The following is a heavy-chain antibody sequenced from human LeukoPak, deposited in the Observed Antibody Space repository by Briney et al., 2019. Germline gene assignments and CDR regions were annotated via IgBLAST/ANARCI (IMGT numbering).Heavy chain of an antibody. D-gene: IGHD5-18*01. Sequence: GGSLRLSCAASGFTFSDFWMNWVRQAPGKGLEWVASIKQDGSEKYYVDSVKGRFSISRDNAKNSLHLQMNSLRAEDTAVYYCARDHTGDGLDFDYWGQGILVTVSS. J-gene: IGHJ4*02. V-gene: IGHV3-7*01. CDR3: ARDHTGDGLDFDY. CDR1: GFTFSDFW. CDR2: IKQDGSEK.